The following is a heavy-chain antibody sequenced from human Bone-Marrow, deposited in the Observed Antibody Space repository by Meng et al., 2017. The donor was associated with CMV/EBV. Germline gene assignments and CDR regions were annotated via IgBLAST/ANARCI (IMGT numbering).Heavy chain of an antibody. CDR1: GFTFSSYS. Sequence: GESLKISCAASGFTFSSYSMNWVRQAPGKGLEWVSAISGSGGSTYYADSVKGRFTIPRDNSKNTLYLQMNSLRAEDTAVYYCAKDRGQYQLLWDDAFDIWGQGTMVTGSS. CDR3: AKDRGQYQLLWDDAFDI. J-gene: IGHJ3*02. CDR2: ISGSGGST. D-gene: IGHD2-2*01. V-gene: IGHV3-23*01.